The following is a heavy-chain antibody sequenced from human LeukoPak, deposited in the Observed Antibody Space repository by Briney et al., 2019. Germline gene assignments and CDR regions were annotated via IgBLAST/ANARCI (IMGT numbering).Heavy chain of an antibody. CDR2: IWYDGSNK. CDR1: GFTFSSYG. Sequence: GGSLRLSCAASGFTFSSYGMHWVRQAPGKGLEWVAVIWYDGSNKYYADSVKGRFTISRDNSKNTLYLQMNSLRAEDTAVYYCARDRMAVAGPFDYWGQGTLVTVSS. CDR3: ARDRMAVAGPFDY. V-gene: IGHV3-33*01. D-gene: IGHD6-19*01. J-gene: IGHJ4*02.